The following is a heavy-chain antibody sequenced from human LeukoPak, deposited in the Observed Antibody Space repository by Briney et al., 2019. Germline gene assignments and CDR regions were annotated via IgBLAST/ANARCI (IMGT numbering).Heavy chain of an antibody. J-gene: IGHJ4*02. CDR1: GYTFTSYG. Sequence: RASVKASCKASGYTFTSYGISWVRQAPGQGLEWMGWISAYNGNTNYAQKLQGRVTMTTDTSTSTAYMELRSLRSDDTAVYYCARSPLSCSGGSCYSDYWGQGTLVTVSS. CDR3: ARSPLSCSGGSCYSDY. V-gene: IGHV1-18*01. D-gene: IGHD2-15*01. CDR2: ISAYNGNT.